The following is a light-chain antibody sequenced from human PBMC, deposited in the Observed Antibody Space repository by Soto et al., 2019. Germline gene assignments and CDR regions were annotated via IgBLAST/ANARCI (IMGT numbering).Light chain of an antibody. CDR2: EVT. J-gene: IGLJ1*01. CDR1: NGDIGNYDL. CDR3: CSYAGSNTYV. V-gene: IGLV2-23*02. Sequence: QSALTQPASVSGSPGQSITFSCTGTNGDIGNYDLVSWYQQHPGKAPILMISEVTKRPSGISNRFSGSKSGNTASLTISGLQAEDEADYYCCSYAGSNTYVFGTGTKLTVL.